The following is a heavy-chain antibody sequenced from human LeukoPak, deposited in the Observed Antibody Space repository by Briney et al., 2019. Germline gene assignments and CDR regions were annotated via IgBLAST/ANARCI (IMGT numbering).Heavy chain of an antibody. Sequence: GGSLRLSCAASGFTFSSYAMSWVRQAPGKGLEWVSTISGSAGSIYYADSVKGRFTISRDNAKNSLYLQMNSLRAEDTAVYYCAREHHDYGDTLGAFDIWGQGTMVTVSS. V-gene: IGHV3-23*01. CDR2: ISGSAGSI. J-gene: IGHJ3*02. CDR3: AREHHDYGDTLGAFDI. D-gene: IGHD4-17*01. CDR1: GFTFSSYA.